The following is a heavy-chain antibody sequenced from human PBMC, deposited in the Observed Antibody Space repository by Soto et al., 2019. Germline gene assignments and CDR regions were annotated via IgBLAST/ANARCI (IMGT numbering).Heavy chain of an antibody. CDR1: GDSISGGAYY. Sequence: QVQLQESGSGLVKPSQTLSLTCAVSGDSISGGAYYWSWIRQPPGKGLEWIGYIFYSGSTYYNPSLKSRVIISVDTSKNQFSLKLSSVTAADTAVYYCARVSGVIDYWGQGTLVTVSS. CDR3: ARVSGVIDY. J-gene: IGHJ4*02. CDR2: IFYSGST. D-gene: IGHD3-16*02. V-gene: IGHV4-30-4*01.